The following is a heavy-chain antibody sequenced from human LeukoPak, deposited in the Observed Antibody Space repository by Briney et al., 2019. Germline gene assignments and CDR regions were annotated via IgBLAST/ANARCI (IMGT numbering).Heavy chain of an antibody. Sequence: GASVTVSCTASAYTLSIYCMHWVRQAPGQGLEWMGWINPKSGVTNYAQKFQGRVTMTWDTSINTTFMELSRLRSDDTALDYCARRIAVAGSPVYYFDYWGQGTLVTVSS. D-gene: IGHD6-19*01. CDR3: ARRIAVAGSPVYYFDY. J-gene: IGHJ4*02. CDR1: AYTLSIYC. V-gene: IGHV1-2*02. CDR2: INPKSGVT.